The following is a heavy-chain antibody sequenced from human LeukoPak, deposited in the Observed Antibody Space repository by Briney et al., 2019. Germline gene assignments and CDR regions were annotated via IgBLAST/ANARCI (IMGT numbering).Heavy chain of an antibody. D-gene: IGHD3-10*01. CDR3: ARDKLLWFGELWSPKMDYYYYMDV. CDR1: GYTFTSYY. Sequence: ASVKVSCKASGYTFTSYYMHWVRQAPGQGLEWMGIINPSGGSTSYAQKFQGRVTMTRDTSTSTVYMELSSLRSEDTAVYYCARDKLLWFGELWSPKMDYYYYMDVWGKGTTVTVSS. CDR2: INPSGGST. V-gene: IGHV1-46*01. J-gene: IGHJ6*03.